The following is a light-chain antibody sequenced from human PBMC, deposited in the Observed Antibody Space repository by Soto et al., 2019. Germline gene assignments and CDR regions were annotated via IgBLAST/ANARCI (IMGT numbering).Light chain of an antibody. J-gene: IGKJ4*01. V-gene: IGKV3-11*01. CDR3: QQRSNWPPLT. CDR2: DAS. CDR1: QSVSSY. Sequence: EMVMTQSPATLSLSPGQRGTLSCRASQSVSSYLAWYQQKPGQAPRLLIYDASNRATGIPARFSGSGSGTDFTLTISSLEPEDFAVYYCQQRSNWPPLTFGGGTKVDIK.